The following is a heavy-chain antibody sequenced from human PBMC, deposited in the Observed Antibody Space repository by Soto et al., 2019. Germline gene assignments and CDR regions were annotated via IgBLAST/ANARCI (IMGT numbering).Heavy chain of an antibody. CDR3: ARERRVVAAGPRPFDY. J-gene: IGHJ4*02. CDR1: GGTFSSYA. Sequence: QVQLMQSGAEVKKPGSSVKVSCKASGGTFSSYAISWVRQAPGQGLEWMGGIVPIFGAANYVQKFQGRVTMTADETTSTAYLERSSLTSEDTDVYYCARERRVVAAGPRPFDYWGQGTLVTVAS. D-gene: IGHD6-25*01. V-gene: IGHV1-69*12. CDR2: IVPIFGAA.